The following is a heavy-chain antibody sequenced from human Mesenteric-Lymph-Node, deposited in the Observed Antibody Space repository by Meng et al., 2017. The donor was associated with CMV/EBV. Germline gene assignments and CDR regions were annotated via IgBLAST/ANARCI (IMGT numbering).Heavy chain of an antibody. CDR2: IYYTGNT. D-gene: IGHD3-3*01. V-gene: IGHV4-39*07. J-gene: IGHJ4*02. Sequence: SETLSLTCTVSAGSISSSSYYWGWIRQSPGKGLEWIASIYYTGNTHHNPSLRSRVTVSVDPSKNQFSLRLTSVTAADTAVYYCAKPDFWSGYNDPFDYWGQGTLVTVSS. CDR3: AKPDFWSGYNDPFDY. CDR1: AGSISSSSYY.